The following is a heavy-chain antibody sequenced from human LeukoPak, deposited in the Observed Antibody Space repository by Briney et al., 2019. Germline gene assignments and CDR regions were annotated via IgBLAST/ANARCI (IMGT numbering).Heavy chain of an antibody. CDR3: ARIIFDFWSSYYMPDDP. V-gene: IGHV1-18*01. D-gene: IGHD3-3*01. CDR1: GFTFTNYG. Sequence: ASVKVSCKASGFTFTNYGISWVRQAPGQGLEWMGWISINNGNTDYAQKLRGRVTMTTDTSTSTAYLEMRSLGSDDTSVYYCARIIFDFWSSYYMPDDPWGQGTLVTVSS. J-gene: IGHJ5*02. CDR2: ISINNGNT.